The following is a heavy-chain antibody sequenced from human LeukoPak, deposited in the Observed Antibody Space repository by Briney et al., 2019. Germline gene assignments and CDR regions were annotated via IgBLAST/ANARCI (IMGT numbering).Heavy chain of an antibody. CDR1: GGPISSYY. J-gene: IGHJ3*02. CDR3: ASVDYGGTNDAFDI. V-gene: IGHV4-59*08. D-gene: IGHD4-23*01. CDR2: IYYSGST. Sequence: PSETLSLTCTVSGGPISSYYWSWIRQPPGKGLEWIGYIYYSGSTNYNPSLKSRVTISVDTSKNQFSLKLSSVTAADTAVYYCASVDYGGTNDAFDIWGQGTMVTVSS.